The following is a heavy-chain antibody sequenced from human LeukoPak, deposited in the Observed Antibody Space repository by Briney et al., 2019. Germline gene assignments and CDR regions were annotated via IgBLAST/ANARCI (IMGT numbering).Heavy chain of an antibody. CDR1: GGTFSSYA. V-gene: IGHV1-69*13. D-gene: IGHD5-18*01. CDR3: ARALGYSYGPIYYYGMDV. J-gene: IGHJ6*02. Sequence: SVKVSCKASGGTFSSYAISWVRQAPGQGLEWMGGIIPIFGTANYAQKFQGRVTITSDESTSTAYMELSSLRSEDTAVYYCARALGYSYGPIYYYGMDVWGQGTTVTVSS. CDR2: IIPIFGTA.